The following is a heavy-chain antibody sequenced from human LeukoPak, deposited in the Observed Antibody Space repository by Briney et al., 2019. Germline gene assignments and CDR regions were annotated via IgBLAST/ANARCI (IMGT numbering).Heavy chain of an antibody. J-gene: IGHJ5*02. V-gene: IGHV4-59*01. Sequence: PSETLSLTCAVYGGSFSGYYWSWIRQPPGKGLEWIGYIYYTGTTYNPSLKSRVTISVDTSKNQFSLKLSSVTAADTAVYYCARHKYSSTWYAGFDPWGQGTLVTVSS. CDR1: GGSFSGYY. CDR3: ARHKYSSTWYAGFDP. D-gene: IGHD6-13*01. CDR2: IYYTGT.